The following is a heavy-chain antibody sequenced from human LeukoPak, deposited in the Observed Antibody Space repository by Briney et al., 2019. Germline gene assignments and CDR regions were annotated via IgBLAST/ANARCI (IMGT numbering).Heavy chain of an antibody. V-gene: IGHV3-23*01. J-gene: IGHJ4*02. CDR3: ARVPHYYDSSGYFYYFDY. Sequence: SGGSLRLSCAASGFTFSSYAMSWVRQAPGKGLEWVSAISGSGGSTYYADSVKGRFTISRDNSKNTLYLQMNSLRAEDTAVYYCARVPHYYDSSGYFYYFDYWGQGTLVTVSS. CDR1: GFTFSSYA. CDR2: ISGSGGST. D-gene: IGHD3-22*01.